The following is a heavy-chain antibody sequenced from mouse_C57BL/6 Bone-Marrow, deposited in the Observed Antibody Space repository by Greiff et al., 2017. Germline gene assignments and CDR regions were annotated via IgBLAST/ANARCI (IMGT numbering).Heavy chain of an antibody. J-gene: IGHJ1*03. D-gene: IGHD1-1*01. CDR2: IYPGGGYT. CDR3: ARNYYGSSYWYFDV. V-gene: IGHV1-63*01. CDR1: GYTFTNYW. Sequence: VQLVESGAELVRPGTSVKMSCKASGYTFTNYWIGWAKQRPGHGLEWIGDIYPGGGYTNYNEKFKGKATLTADKSSSTAYMQFSSLTSEDSAIDYGARNYYGSSYWYFDVWGTGTTVTVSS.